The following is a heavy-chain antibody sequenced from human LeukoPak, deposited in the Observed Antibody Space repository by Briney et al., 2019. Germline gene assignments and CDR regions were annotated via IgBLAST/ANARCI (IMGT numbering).Heavy chain of an antibody. D-gene: IGHD2-2*01. V-gene: IGHV3-7*01. CDR2: IWHDGGDK. CDR1: GFTFSSYW. Sequence: GGSLRLSCAASGFTFSSYWMSWVRQAPGKGLEWVAIIWHDGGDKDYVDSVKGRFTISRDNAKNSVYLQMNSQSAEHAAVYYCEREARVPGVGDDAFHMWGQGTMVPVSS. CDR3: EREARVPGVGDDAFHM. J-gene: IGHJ3*02.